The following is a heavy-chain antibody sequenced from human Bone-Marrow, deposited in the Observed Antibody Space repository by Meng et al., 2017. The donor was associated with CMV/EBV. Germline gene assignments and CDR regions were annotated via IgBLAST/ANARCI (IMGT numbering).Heavy chain of an antibody. D-gene: IGHD6-13*01. J-gene: IGHJ4*02. CDR2: MNSGGSA. CDR1: GGSISSYY. V-gene: IGHV4-59*01. CDR3: AREGRAAAVNPFDY. Sequence: SETLSLTCNVSGGSISSYYRSWIRQPPGKGLEWIGFMNSGGSANYNASLRSRVTISVDMSRNQFSLRLSAVTAADTAVYYCAREGRAAAVNPFDYWGQGTLVTVSS.